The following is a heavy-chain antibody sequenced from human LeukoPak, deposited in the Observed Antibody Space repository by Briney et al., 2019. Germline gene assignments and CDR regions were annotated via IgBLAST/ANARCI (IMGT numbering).Heavy chain of an antibody. D-gene: IGHD2-15*01. J-gene: IGHJ4*02. V-gene: IGHV3-21*01. CDR3: ARDRPTGRSRGVVVQ. CDR1: GFTFDTYA. CDR2: ISSGGTYI. Sequence: GASLRLSCAASGFTFDTYAMTWVRQAPGKGLEWVSSISSGGTYIYYAESVRGRSTISRDNTKNFLYLQLSTLRVEDTAIYYCARDRPTGRSRGVVVQWGQGTLVTVSS.